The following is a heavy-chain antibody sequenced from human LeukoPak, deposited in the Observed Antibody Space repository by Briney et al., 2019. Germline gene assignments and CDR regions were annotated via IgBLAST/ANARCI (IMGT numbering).Heavy chain of an antibody. V-gene: IGHV3-7*01. CDR2: IKQDGSEK. J-gene: IGHJ4*02. D-gene: IGHD2-15*01. Sequence: GGSPRLSCAASGFTFSSYWMSWVRQAPGKGLEWVANIKQDGSEKYYVDSVKGRFTISRDNAKNSLYLQMNSLRAEDTAVYYCARDAGYCSGGSCYYFDYWGQGTLVTVSS. CDR1: GFTFSSYW. CDR3: ARDAGYCSGGSCYYFDY.